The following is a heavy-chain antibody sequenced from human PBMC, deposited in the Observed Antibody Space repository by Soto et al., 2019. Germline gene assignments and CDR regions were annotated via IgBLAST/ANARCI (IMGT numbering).Heavy chain of an antibody. V-gene: IGHV2-26*01. J-gene: IGHJ4*02. CDR2: IFSNDEK. Sequence: QVTLKESGPVLVKPTETLTLTCTVSGFSLSNARMGVSWIRQPPGKALEWLAHIFSNDEKSYSTSLKSRLTISKDTSKSQVVLTMTNMDPVDTATYYCARIGPDQSVYDFDYWGQGTLVTVSS. D-gene: IGHD5-12*01. CDR3: ARIGPDQSVYDFDY. CDR1: GFSLSNARMG.